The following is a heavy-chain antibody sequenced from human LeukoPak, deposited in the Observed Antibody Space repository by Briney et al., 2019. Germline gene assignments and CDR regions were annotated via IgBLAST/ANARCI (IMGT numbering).Heavy chain of an antibody. J-gene: IGHJ6*03. Sequence: ASVKVSCKASGYTFTSYAMNWVRQAPGQGLEWMGWINTNTGNPTYAQGFTGRFVFSLDTSVSTAYLQISSLKAEDTAVYYCARSEAVAAATSYYYYMDVWGKGTTVTVSS. D-gene: IGHD2-15*01. V-gene: IGHV7-4-1*02. CDR1: GYTFTSYA. CDR2: INTNTGNP. CDR3: ARSEAVAAATSYYYYMDV.